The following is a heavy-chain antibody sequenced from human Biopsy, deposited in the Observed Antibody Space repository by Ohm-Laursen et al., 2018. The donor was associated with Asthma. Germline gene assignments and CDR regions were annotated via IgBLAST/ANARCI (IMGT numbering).Heavy chain of an antibody. CDR1: GGSISGYY. D-gene: IGHD3-16*01. Sequence: SDTLSLTCTVSGGSISGYYWSWIRQPPGKGLEWIGLSSYSGFRKYNPSLKSRVTTSVDTSKNQLSLNLTSVIAADTAVYYCARDQGDSKFDYWGQGILVTVSS. CDR3: ARDQGDSKFDY. V-gene: IGHV4-59*07. CDR2: SSYSGFR. J-gene: IGHJ4*02.